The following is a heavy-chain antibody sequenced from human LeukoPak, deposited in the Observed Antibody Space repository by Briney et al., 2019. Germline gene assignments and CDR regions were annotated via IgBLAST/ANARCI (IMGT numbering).Heavy chain of an antibody. CDR2: ISWNSGSI. J-gene: IGHJ6*02. CDR3: ASGYYYYYGMDV. Sequence: QSGGSLRLSCAASRFTFDDYAMHWVRQAPGKGLEWVSGISWNSGSIGYADSAKGRFTISRDNAKNSLYLQMNSLRAEDTALYYCASGYYYYYGMDVWGQGTTVTVSS. CDR1: RFTFDDYA. V-gene: IGHV3-9*01.